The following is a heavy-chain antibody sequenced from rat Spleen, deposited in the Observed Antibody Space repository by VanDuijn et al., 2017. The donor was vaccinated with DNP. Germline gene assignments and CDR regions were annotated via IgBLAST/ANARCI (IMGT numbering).Heavy chain of an antibody. D-gene: IGHD1-1*01. Sequence: EVQLVESGGGLVQPGRSLKLSCVASGFTFSSYWMYWIRQAPGKGLEWVSSINTDGGNTYYRDSVKGRFTISRDNAKSTLYLQMDSLRSEDTATYYCARQDPLLLTLFTYWGQGTLVTVSS. J-gene: IGHJ3*01. CDR1: GFTFSSYW. CDR2: INTDGGNT. CDR3: ARQDPLLLTLFTY. V-gene: IGHV5-58*01.